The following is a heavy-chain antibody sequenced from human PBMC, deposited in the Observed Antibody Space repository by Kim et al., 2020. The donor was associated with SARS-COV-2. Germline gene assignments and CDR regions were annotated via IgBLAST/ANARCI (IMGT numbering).Heavy chain of an antibody. Sequence: SETLSLTCTVSGGSISSSSYYWGWIRQPPGKGLEWIGSIYYSGSTYYNPSLKSRVTISVDTSKNQFSLKLSSVTAADTAVYYCARHVRDTAYGYGDYWGQGTLVTVSS. CDR3: ARHVRDTAYGYGDY. V-gene: IGHV4-39*01. J-gene: IGHJ4*02. CDR2: IYYSGST. CDR1: GGSISSSSYY. D-gene: IGHD5-18*01.